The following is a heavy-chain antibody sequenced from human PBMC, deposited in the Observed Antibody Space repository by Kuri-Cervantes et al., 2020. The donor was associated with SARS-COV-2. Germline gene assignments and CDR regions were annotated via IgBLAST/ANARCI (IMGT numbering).Heavy chain of an antibody. J-gene: IGHJ5*02. Sequence: SETLSXXXAXYGXXXSGYYWXWVRQPPGKGLEWXGEIXXXGSXXYXPSLKSRVXXSVDTSKNQFSLXLSSVTAADTAVYXCARGXQFWDIVVVXAARWFDPWGQGTLVTDSS. D-gene: IGHD2-15*01. V-gene: IGHV4-34*01. CDR2: IXXXGSX. CDR3: ARGXQFWDIVVVXAARWFDP. CDR1: GXXXSGYY.